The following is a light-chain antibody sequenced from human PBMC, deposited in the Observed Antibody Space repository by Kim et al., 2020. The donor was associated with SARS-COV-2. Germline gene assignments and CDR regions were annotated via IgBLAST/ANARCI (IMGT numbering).Light chain of an antibody. CDR3: QKYNTAPWT. CDR2: AAS. J-gene: IGKJ1*01. CDR1: RGIHNY. Sequence: ASVGERVTITCRASRGIHNYLAWYQQKPGKVPKLLIYAASTLHSGVPSRFSGSGSGTDFTLIISRLQPEDVATYYCQKYNTAPWTFGQGTKVDIK. V-gene: IGKV1-27*01.